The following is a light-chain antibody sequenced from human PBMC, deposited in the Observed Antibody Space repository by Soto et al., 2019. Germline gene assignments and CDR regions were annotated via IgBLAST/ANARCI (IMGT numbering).Light chain of an antibody. V-gene: IGKV1-33*01. CDR2: DAS. Sequence: DIQMTQSPSSLSASVGDRVTITCQASQDISNYLNWYQQKPGKAPKLLIYDASNLETGVPSRFSGSGSGTDVTFTISSLQPEDIATYYCQQYDNLPPITVGQGTRLEIK. CDR1: QDISNY. J-gene: IGKJ5*01. CDR3: QQYDNLPPIT.